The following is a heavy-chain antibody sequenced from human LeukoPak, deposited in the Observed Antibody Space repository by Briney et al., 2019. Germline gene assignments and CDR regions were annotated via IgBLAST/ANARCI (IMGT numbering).Heavy chain of an antibody. CDR1: EGTFSRYT. Sequence: GASVKVSCKASEGTFSRYTISWVRQAPGQGLEWMGGIIPIFGKANYAQKFQGRVTITADESSSTAYMELSSLRSEDTAVYYCARDAAIYDSSAYYYLWWGQGTLVTVSS. J-gene: IGHJ4*02. V-gene: IGHV1-69*13. D-gene: IGHD3-22*01. CDR2: IIPIFGKA. CDR3: ARDAAIYDSSAYYYLW.